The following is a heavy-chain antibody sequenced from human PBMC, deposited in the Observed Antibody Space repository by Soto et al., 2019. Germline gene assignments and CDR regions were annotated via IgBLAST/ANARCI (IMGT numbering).Heavy chain of an antibody. CDR3: AKERDDFWSCYHDYMDV. J-gene: IGHJ6*03. CDR1: GFTFSSYA. Sequence: HPGGSLRLFCAASGFTFSSYAMSWVRQAPGKGLEWVSAISGSGGSTYYADSVKGRFTISRDNSKNTLYLQMNSLRAEDTAVYYCAKERDDFWSCYHDYMDVSGKCTPAIVSS. D-gene: IGHD3-3*01. CDR2: ISGSGGST. V-gene: IGHV3-23*01.